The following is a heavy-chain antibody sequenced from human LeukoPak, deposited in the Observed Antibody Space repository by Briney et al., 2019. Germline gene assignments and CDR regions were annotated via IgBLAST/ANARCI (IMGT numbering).Heavy chain of an antibody. CDR2: IYYSGST. D-gene: IGHD3-10*01. V-gene: IGHV4-39*01. CDR1: GGSFSSSSYY. CDR3: ARLSIVWFGEFDY. Sequence: SETLSLTCTVSGGSFSSSSYYWGWIRQPPGKGLEWIGSIYYSGSTYYNPSLKSRVTISVDTSKNQFSLKLSSVTAADTAVYYCARLSIVWFGEFDYWGQGTLVTVSS. J-gene: IGHJ4*02.